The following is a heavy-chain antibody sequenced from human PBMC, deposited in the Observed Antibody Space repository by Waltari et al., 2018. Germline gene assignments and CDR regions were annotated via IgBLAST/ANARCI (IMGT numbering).Heavy chain of an antibody. CDR2: IYYSGST. V-gene: IGHV4-59*11. Sequence: QVQLQESGPGLVKPSETLSLTCTVSGGSISSHYWSWIRQPPGKGLEWIGYIYYSGSTNYNPSLKSRVTISVDTSKNQFSLKLSSVTAADTAVYYCARSPESGYYFFVLDYWGQGTLVTVSS. D-gene: IGHD3-22*01. J-gene: IGHJ4*02. CDR1: GGSISSHY. CDR3: ARSPESGYYFFVLDY.